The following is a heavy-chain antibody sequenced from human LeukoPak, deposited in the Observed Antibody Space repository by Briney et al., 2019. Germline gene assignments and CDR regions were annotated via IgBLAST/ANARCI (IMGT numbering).Heavy chain of an antibody. J-gene: IGHJ4*02. V-gene: IGHV4-59*08. Sequence: KTSETLSLTCAISGGSINNYYWSWIRQPPGKGLEWIGYIYYSGTTNYSPSLNSRVNISLDTAKNQFSLRLSSVTAADTAVYYCVRQTAKNVDTARFDSWGQGTLVTVSS. D-gene: IGHD5-18*01. CDR2: IYYSGTT. CDR3: VRQTAKNVDTARFDS. CDR1: GGSINNYY.